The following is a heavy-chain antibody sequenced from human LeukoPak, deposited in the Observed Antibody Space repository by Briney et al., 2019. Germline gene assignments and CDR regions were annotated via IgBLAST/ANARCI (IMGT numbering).Heavy chain of an antibody. J-gene: IGHJ4*02. CDR2: IKQDGSEK. V-gene: IGHV3-7*01. CDR1: GFTFSSYW. D-gene: IGHD3-10*01. CDR3: ARDQYGVTMVRGVSDY. Sequence: PGGSLRLSCAASGFTFSSYWMSWVRQAPGKGLEWVANIKQDGSEKYYVDSVKGRFIISRDNAKNSLYLQMNSLRAEDTAVYYCARDQYGVTMVRGVSDYWGQGTLVTVSS.